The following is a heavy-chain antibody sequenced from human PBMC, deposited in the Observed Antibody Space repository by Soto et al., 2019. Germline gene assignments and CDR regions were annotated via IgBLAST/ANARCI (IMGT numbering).Heavy chain of an antibody. CDR1: GGSISSGGYY. CDR2: IYYSGST. J-gene: IGHJ2*01. D-gene: IGHD2-15*01. CDR3: ARGRGWRHCSGGSCYLGWYFDL. V-gene: IGHV4-31*03. Sequence: QVQLQESGPGLVKPSQTLSLTCTVSGGSISSGGYYWSWIRQHPGKGLEWIGYIYYSGSTYYNPSLKSRVTIPVETSKNQLPLKLSSVTAADTAVYYCARGRGWRHCSGGSCYLGWYFDLWGRGTLVTVSS.